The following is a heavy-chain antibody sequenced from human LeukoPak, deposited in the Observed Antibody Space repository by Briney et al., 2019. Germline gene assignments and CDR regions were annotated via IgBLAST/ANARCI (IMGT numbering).Heavy chain of an antibody. CDR2: IIPFLDTS. J-gene: IGHJ4*02. Sequence: ASVKVSCKASGGTFINYALSWVRQAPGQGLEWMGAIIPFLDTSNYPQKFQDRVTITTDESTSTAYMELSSLRSDDTAVYYCARAQAGNYDWPLDFWGQGTLVTVSS. D-gene: IGHD5-12*01. CDR3: ARAQAGNYDWPLDF. CDR1: GGTFINYA. V-gene: IGHV1-69*05.